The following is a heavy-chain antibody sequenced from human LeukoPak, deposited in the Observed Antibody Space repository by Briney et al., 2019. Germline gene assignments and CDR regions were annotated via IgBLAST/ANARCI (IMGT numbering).Heavy chain of an antibody. CDR3: ASSDRYGSGRSYYYYYMDV. CDR1: GGSISSSSYY. V-gene: IGHV4-39*07. D-gene: IGHD3-10*01. J-gene: IGHJ6*03. Sequence: SVTLSLTCTVSGGSISSSSYYWNWIRQPPGKGLEWIGEINHSGSTNYNPSLKSRVTISVDTSKNPFSLKLSSVTAADTAVYYCASSDRYGSGRSYYYYYMDVWGKGTTVTISS. CDR2: INHSGST.